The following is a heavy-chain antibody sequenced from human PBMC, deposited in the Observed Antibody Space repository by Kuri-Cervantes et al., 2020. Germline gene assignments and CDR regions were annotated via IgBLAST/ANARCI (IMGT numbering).Heavy chain of an antibody. V-gene: IGHV4-34*01. D-gene: IGHD3-16*01. CDR2: ISHSGST. J-gene: IGHJ4*02. CDR3: ARCGLGVGVWGNRGFDY. Sequence: SETLSLTCAVYGGSFSGYYWSWIRQPPGKGLEWIGEISHSGSTNYNPSLKSRVTISVDTSKNQFSLKLSSVTAADTAVYYCARCGLGVGVWGNRGFDYWGQGTLVTVSS. CDR1: GGSFSGYY.